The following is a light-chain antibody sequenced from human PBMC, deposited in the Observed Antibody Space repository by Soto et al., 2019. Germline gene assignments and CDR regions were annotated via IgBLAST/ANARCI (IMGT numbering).Light chain of an antibody. CDR1: SSNIGAGYD. CDR2: GNC. J-gene: IGLJ2*01. CDR3: QSYDSSLSGFVV. V-gene: IGLV1-40*01. Sequence: QSVLTQPPSVSGAPGQRVTISCTWSSSNIGAGYDVHWYQQLPGTAPKLLIYGNCNRPSGVPDRFSGSKSGTSASLAITGLQAEDEADYYCQSYDSSLSGFVVFGGGTKVTVL.